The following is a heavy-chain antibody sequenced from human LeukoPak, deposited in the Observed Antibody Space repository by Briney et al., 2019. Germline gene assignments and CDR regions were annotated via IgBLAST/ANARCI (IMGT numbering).Heavy chain of an antibody. CDR2: IYYSGST. CDR1: GGSISSYY. V-gene: IGHV4-59*08. D-gene: IGHD1-26*01. CDR3: ARLGLSWELLSP. Sequence: SETLSLTCTVSGGSISSYYWSWIRQPPGKGLEWIGYIYYSGSTNYNPSLKSRATISVDTSKNQFSLKLSSVTAADTAVYYCARLGLSWELLSPWGQGTLVTVSS. J-gene: IGHJ4*02.